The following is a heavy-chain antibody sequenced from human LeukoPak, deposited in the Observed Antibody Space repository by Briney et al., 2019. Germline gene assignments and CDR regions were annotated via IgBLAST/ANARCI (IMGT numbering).Heavy chain of an antibody. CDR1: GGSISSSSYY. J-gene: IGHJ4*02. V-gene: IGHV4-39*07. CDR3: ARDGFTIYYDSSGHTRAFFDY. D-gene: IGHD3-22*01. CDR2: IYYSGST. Sequence: SETLSLTCTVSGGSISSSSYYWGWIRQPPGKGLEWIGSIYYSGSTYYNPSLKSRVTISVDTSKNQFSLKLSSVTAADTAVYYCARDGFTIYYDSSGHTRAFFDYWGQGTLVTVSS.